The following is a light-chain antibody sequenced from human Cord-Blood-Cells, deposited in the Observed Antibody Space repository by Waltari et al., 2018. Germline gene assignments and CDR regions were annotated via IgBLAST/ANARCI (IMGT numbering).Light chain of an antibody. CDR2: DAS. J-gene: IGKJ4*01. CDR1: QSVSSH. Sequence: EIVLTQSPATLSLCPGERAPLSCRASQSVSSHLAWYQQKPGQAPRLLIYDASNRATGIPARFSGSGSGTDFTLTISSLEPEDFAVYYCQQRSNWPPTFGGGTKVEIK. CDR3: QQRSNWPPT. V-gene: IGKV3-11*01.